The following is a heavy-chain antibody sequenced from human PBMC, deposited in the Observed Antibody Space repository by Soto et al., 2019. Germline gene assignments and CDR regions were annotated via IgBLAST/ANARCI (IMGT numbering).Heavy chain of an antibody. Sequence: QVQLQQWGAGLLKPSETLSLTCAVYGGSFSGYYWSWIRQPPGKGLEWIGEINHSGSTNYNPSLKSRVTRSVAPPTHQLPLTPSSVTAADTAVYYCARVGWDDWLELWGQGTLVTVSS. CDR3: ARVGWDDWLEL. CDR1: GGSFSGYY. V-gene: IGHV4-34*01. D-gene: IGHD6-19*01. CDR2: INHSGST. J-gene: IGHJ5*02.